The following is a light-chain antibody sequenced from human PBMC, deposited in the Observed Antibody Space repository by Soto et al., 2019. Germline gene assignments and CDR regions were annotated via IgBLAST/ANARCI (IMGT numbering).Light chain of an antibody. Sequence: QSALTQPASVSGSPGQTITVSCAGTTSDIGSSNFVSWYQQHPGTAPKLIIYEVTNRPLGISSRFSGSRSGNTASLTISGLPTEDEAHYYCSSCTLNTTRVFGGGTKLTVL. V-gene: IGLV2-14*03. CDR3: SSCTLNTTRV. CDR2: EVT. J-gene: IGLJ3*02. CDR1: TSDIGSSNF.